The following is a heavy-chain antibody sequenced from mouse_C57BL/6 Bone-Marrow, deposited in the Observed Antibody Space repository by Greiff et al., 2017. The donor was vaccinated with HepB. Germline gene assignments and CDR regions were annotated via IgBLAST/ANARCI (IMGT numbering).Heavy chain of an antibody. D-gene: IGHD1-3*01. J-gene: IGHJ2*01. CDR1: GYTFTSYW. CDR2: IHPNSGST. V-gene: IGHV1-64*01. Sequence: QVQLQQPGAELVKPGASVKLSCKASGYTFTSYWMHWVKQRPGQGLEWIGMIHPNSGSTNYNEKFKSKATLTVDKSSSTAYMQLSSLTSEDSAVYYCARWKVQGYFDYWGQGTTLTVSS. CDR3: ARWKVQGYFDY.